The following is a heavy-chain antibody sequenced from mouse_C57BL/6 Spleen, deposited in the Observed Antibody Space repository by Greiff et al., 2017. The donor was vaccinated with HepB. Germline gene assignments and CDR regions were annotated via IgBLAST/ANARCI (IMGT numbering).Heavy chain of an antibody. J-gene: IGHJ2*01. Sequence: VQLQQSGAELVKPGASVKISCKASGYAFSSYWMNWVKQRPGKGLEWIGQIYPGDGETNYNGKFKGKATLTADKSSSTAYMQLSSLTSEDSAVYFCASRGGNYFGTTVDYWGQGTTLTVSS. CDR3: ASRGGNYFGTTVDY. D-gene: IGHD1-1*01. V-gene: IGHV1-80*01. CDR1: GYAFSSYW. CDR2: IYPGDGET.